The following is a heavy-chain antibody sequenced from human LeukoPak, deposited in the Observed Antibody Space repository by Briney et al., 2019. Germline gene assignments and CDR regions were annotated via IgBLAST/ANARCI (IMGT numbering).Heavy chain of an antibody. CDR3: AKDLTSGWFGELLSPDAFDI. Sequence: PGGSLRLSCEASGVTFSSYVMSWVRQAPGKGPEWVSGISGSGGGTYYADSVKGRFAISRDNSKNTLYLQMNSLRAEDTAVYYCAKDLTSGWFGELLSPDAFDIWGQGTMVTVSS. V-gene: IGHV3-23*01. D-gene: IGHD3-10*01. CDR1: GVTFSSYV. J-gene: IGHJ3*02. CDR2: ISGSGGGT.